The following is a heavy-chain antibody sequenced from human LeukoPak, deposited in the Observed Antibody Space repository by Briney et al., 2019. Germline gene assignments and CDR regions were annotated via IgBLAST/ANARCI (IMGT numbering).Heavy chain of an antibody. CDR3: ARATYYYDISGYPDY. CDR2: INPNSGGT. J-gene: IGHJ4*02. D-gene: IGHD3-22*01. V-gene: IGHV1-2*02. CDR1: GYTFTGYY. Sequence: GASVKVSCMASGYTFTGYYMQWVRQAPGQGLEWMGWINPNSGGTNYAQKFQGRVTMTRDTSISTAYMELSRLRSDDTAVYYCARATYYYDISGYPDYWGQGTLVTVSS.